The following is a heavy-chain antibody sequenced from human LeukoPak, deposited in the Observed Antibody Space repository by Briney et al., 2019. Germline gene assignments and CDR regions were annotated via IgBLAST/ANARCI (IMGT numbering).Heavy chain of an antibody. V-gene: IGHV3-30-3*01. D-gene: IGHD6-25*01. J-gene: IGHJ4*02. CDR1: GFTFSSYA. Sequence: GGSLRLSCAASGFTFSSYAMHWVRQAPGKGLEWVAVISYDGSNKYYADSVKGRFTISRDNSKNTLYLQMNSLRAEDTAVYYCARDSASRGSYCRSWGQGTLVTVSS. CDR2: ISYDGSNK. CDR3: ARDSASRGSYCRS.